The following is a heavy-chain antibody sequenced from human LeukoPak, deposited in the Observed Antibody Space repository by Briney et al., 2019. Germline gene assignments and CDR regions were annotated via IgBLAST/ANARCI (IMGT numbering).Heavy chain of an antibody. CDR1: GGSISSSSYY. CDR2: INHSGST. V-gene: IGHV4-39*01. CDR3: AGLRQQLVTWFDP. J-gene: IGHJ5*02. Sequence: KPSETLSLTCTVSGGSISSSSYYWGWIRQPPGKGLEWIGEINHSGSTNYNPSLKSRVTISVDTSKNQFSLKLSSVTAADTAVYYCAGLRQQLVTWFDPWGQGTLVTVSS. D-gene: IGHD6-13*01.